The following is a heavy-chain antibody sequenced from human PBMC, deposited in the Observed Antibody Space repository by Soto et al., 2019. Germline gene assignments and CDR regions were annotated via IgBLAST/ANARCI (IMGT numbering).Heavy chain of an antibody. V-gene: IGHV4-59*08. CDR3: ARHSYYSNPLRFDP. CDR1: GGSITGYY. Sequence: QVQLQESGPGLVQPSETLSLTCTVSGGSITGYYWSWIRQPPGKGPEWIGNIHYSGSTNYNPSLKRRVTISVDTSKNQSPLRLSSVTAAETAVYYCARHSYYSNPLRFDPWGQGTLVTVSS. D-gene: IGHD4-4*01. CDR2: IHYSGST. J-gene: IGHJ5*02.